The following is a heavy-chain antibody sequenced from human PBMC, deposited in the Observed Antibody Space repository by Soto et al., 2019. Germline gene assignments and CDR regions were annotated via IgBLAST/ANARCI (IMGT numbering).Heavy chain of an antibody. CDR3: AREERYSSSLGYYYYYGMDV. J-gene: IGHJ6*02. CDR1: GGSISSSNW. V-gene: IGHV4-4*02. Sequence: SETLSLTCAVSGGSISSSNWWSWVRQPRGKGLEWIGEIYHSGSTNYNPSLKSRVTISVDKSKNQFSLKLSSVTAADTAVYYCAREERYSSSLGYYYYYGMDVWGQGTTVTVSS. D-gene: IGHD6-6*01. CDR2: IYHSGST.